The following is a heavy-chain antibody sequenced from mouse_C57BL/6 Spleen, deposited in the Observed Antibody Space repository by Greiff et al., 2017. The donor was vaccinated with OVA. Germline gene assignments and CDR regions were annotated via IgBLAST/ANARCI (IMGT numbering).Heavy chain of an antibody. D-gene: IGHD3-1*01. CDR1: GYTFTSYW. V-gene: IGHV1-64*01. CDR2: IHPNSGST. J-gene: IGHJ1*03. CDR3: ARRAPSNWYFDV. Sequence: QVQLQQSGAELVKPGASVKLSCKASGYTFTSYWMHWVKQRPGQGLEWIGMIHPNSGSTNYNEKFKSKATLTVDKSSSTAYMQLSSLTSEDSAVYYCARRAPSNWYFDVWGTGTTVTVSS.